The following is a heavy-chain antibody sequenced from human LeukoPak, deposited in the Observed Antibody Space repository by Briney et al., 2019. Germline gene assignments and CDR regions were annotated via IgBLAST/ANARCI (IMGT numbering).Heavy chain of an antibody. Sequence: GGSLRLSCAASGFTFSDYYMSWIRQAPGKGLEGVSYISSSGSTILYADSVRGRFSISRDNAKNSLYLQMNSLRADDMAVYYCARDYYYMDVWGKGTTVTVSS. V-gene: IGHV3-11*01. CDR1: GFTFSDYY. CDR2: ISSSGSTI. CDR3: ARDYYYMDV. J-gene: IGHJ6*03.